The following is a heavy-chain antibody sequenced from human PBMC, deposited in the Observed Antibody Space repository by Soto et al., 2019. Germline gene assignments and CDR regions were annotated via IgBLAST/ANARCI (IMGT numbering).Heavy chain of an antibody. Sequence: GGSLRLSCAASGFTFSDYYMSWIRQAPGKGLEWVSYISSSGSTIYYTDSVKGRFTISRDNAKDSLYLQMNSLRAEGTAVYYCSRGPMVRGVINYYYYYYMDVWGKGTTVTVSS. D-gene: IGHD3-10*01. CDR3: SRGPMVRGVINYYYYYYMDV. CDR1: GFTFSDYY. V-gene: IGHV3-11*01. J-gene: IGHJ6*03. CDR2: ISSSGSTI.